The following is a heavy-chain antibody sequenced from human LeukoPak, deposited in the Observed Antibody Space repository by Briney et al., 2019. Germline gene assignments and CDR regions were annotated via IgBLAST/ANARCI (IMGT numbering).Heavy chain of an antibody. CDR3: AKTPYYYDSSGYLDAFDI. J-gene: IGHJ3*02. D-gene: IGHD3-22*01. CDR2: ISGSGGST. CDR1: GFTFSSYA. V-gene: IGHV3-23*01. Sequence: GGSLRLSCAASGFTFSSYAMSWARQAPGKGLEWVSAISGSGGSTYYADSVKGRFTISRDNSKNTLYLQMNSLRAEGTAVYYCAKTPYYYDSSGYLDAFDIWGQGTMVTVSS.